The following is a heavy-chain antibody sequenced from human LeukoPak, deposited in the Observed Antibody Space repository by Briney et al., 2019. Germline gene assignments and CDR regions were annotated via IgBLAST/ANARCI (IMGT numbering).Heavy chain of an antibody. V-gene: IGHV3-48*01. Sequence: PGGSLRLSCAASGFTFSSYNMNWVRQAPGKGLEWVSYISSSSSTIYYADSVKGRFTISRDNAKNSLYLQMNSLRAEDTAVYFCAREAALGSRGYVDYWGQGTLVTVSS. CDR3: AREAALGSRGYVDY. CDR2: ISSSSSTI. J-gene: IGHJ4*02. CDR1: GFTFSSYN. D-gene: IGHD6-6*01.